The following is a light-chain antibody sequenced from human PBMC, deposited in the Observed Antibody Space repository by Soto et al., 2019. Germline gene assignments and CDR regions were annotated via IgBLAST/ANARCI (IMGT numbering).Light chain of an antibody. J-gene: IGKJ3*01. V-gene: IGKV1-39*01. CDR3: QQIYSAPFT. CDR1: QSISNY. CDR2: AAS. Sequence: DIQMTQSPSSLSASVGDRVTITCRASQSISNYLNWYQRKPGRAPKLLIYAASTLQSGVPSRFSGSGSGTDFTLTINSLQPEDFATYDCQQIYSAPFTFGPGTPVDLK.